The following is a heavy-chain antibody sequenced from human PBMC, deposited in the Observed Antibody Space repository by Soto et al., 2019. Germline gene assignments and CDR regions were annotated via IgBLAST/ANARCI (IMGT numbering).Heavy chain of an antibody. CDR2: IYSSGST. J-gene: IGHJ5*02. CDR1: GGSIISASYS. Sequence: QVQLQESGPRLVKPSQTLSLSCAVSGGSIISASYSWNWIRQSPVMGLEWIGHIYSSGSTYYNPSLKSRVSISVDTSNNQFSLKLTSVTAADTAVYFCAREDAARIERWFDAWGQGILVTVSS. D-gene: IGHD6-6*01. CDR3: AREDAARIERWFDA. V-gene: IGHV4-31*11.